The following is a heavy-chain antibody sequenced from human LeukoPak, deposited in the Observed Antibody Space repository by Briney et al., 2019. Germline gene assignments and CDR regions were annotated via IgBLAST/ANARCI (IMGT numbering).Heavy chain of an antibody. CDR2: LTDSGGTT. V-gene: IGHV3-23*01. CDR3: AKKRDAFDI. Sequence: GGSLRLSCAASGFTFSSYAMGWVRQAPGKRPEWVSSLTDSGGTTYYVDSVKGRFTISRDNSKNTLYLHMNSLRAEDTAMYYCAKKRDAFDIWGQGTVVTVSS. J-gene: IGHJ3*02. CDR1: GFTFSSYA. D-gene: IGHD5-24*01.